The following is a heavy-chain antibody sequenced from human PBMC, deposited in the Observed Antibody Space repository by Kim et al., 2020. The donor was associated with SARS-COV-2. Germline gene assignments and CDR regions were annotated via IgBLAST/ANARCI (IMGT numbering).Heavy chain of an antibody. CDR1: GGTLSSYT. D-gene: IGHD3-3*01. V-gene: IGHV1-69*13. CDR2: VVPLFGTV. J-gene: IGHJ4*02. CDR3: GREDERSGYFVLY. Sequence: SVKVSCKASGGTLSSYTIFWVRQAPGQGLEWMGGVVPLFGTVTYAQKFQGKVTITADESTTTAYMEVSGLKSEDTAVYYCGREDERSGYFVLYWGRGTLVTVSS.